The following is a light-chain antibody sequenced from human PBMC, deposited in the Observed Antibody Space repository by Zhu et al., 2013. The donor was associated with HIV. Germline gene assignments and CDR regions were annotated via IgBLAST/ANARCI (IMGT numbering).Light chain of an antibody. V-gene: IGLV1-40*01. CDR1: SSNIGAGYD. CDR2: GNS. J-gene: IGLJ2*01. Sequence: QSVLTQPPSVSGAPGQRVTISCTGSSSNIGAGYDVHWYQHLPGTAPKLLIXGNSNRPSGVPDRFSGSKSGTSASLAISGLQTDDEGDYYCQSYDVSLTGLVLFGGGTRVTVL. CDR3: QSYDVSLTGLVL.